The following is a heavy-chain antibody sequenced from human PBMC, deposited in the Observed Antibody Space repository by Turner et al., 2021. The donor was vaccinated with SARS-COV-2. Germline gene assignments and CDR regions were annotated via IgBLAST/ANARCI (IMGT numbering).Heavy chain of an antibody. CDR2: IKQDGSEK. CDR3: ARVRSSSWRFDP. V-gene: IGHV3-7*01. J-gene: IGHJ5*02. D-gene: IGHD6-13*01. Sequence: EVQLVESGGGLVQPGGSLRLSCAANGFTFSSYWMSWVRQAPGKGLEWVANIKQDGSEKYYVDSVKGRFTISRDNAKNSLYLQMNSLRAEDTAVYYCARVRSSSWRFDPWGQGTLVTVSS. CDR1: GFTFSSYW.